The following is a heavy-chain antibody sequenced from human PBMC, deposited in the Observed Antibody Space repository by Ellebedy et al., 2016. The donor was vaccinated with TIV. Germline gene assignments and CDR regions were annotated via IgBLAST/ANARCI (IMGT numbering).Heavy chain of an antibody. CDR3: ATRHIVLPQ. Sequence: GESLKISCAASGFTFSIYAMGWVRQAPGKGLEWVSTISRNGGGTYYAGSVEGRFTISRDNSKNTLYLQMNSLRAEATAVYYCATRHIVLPQWGQGTLVTVSS. V-gene: IGHV3-23*01. D-gene: IGHD2-21*01. CDR2: ISRNGGGT. CDR1: GFTFSIYA. J-gene: IGHJ4*02.